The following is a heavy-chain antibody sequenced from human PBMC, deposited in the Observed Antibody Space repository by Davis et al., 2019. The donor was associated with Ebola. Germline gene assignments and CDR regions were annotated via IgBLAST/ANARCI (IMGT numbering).Heavy chain of an antibody. J-gene: IGHJ6*02. CDR2: MNPNSGNT. Sequence: ASVKVSCKASGYTFTSYDINWVRQATGQGLEWMGWMNPNSGNTGYAQKFQGRVTMTRNTSISTAYMELSSLRSEDTAEYYCARMAAALYYYGMDVWGQGTTVTVSS. CDR1: GYTFTSYD. CDR3: ARMAAALYYYGMDV. V-gene: IGHV1-8*01. D-gene: IGHD6-13*01.